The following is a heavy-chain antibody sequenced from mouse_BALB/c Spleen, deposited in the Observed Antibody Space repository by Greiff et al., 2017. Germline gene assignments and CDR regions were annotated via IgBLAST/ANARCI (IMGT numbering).Heavy chain of an antibody. CDR2: INPSNGGT. CDR3: TRRNYGSSSWFAY. V-gene: IGHV1S81*02. CDR1: GYTFTSYY. Sequence: VQLQQSGAELVKPGASVKLSCKASGYTFTSYYMYWVKQRPGQGLEWIGEINPSNGGTNFNEKFKSKATLTVDKSSSTAYMQLSSLTSEDSAVYYCTRRNYGSSSWFAYWGQGTLVTVSA. J-gene: IGHJ3*01. D-gene: IGHD1-1*01.